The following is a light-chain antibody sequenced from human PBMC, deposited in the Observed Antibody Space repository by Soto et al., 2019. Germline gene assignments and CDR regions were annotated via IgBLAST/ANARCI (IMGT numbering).Light chain of an antibody. CDR1: SSNIGAGYD. Sequence: QSVLSQPPSVSGAPGQRVTISCTGSSSNIGAGYDAHWFQQVPGTAPKLLIYGSTNRPSGVPDRFSGSKSGTSASLAITGLQAXDEADYYCQAYDSSLGGNYVFGTGTKVTV. CDR3: QAYDSSLGGNYV. CDR2: GST. J-gene: IGLJ1*01. V-gene: IGLV1-40*01.